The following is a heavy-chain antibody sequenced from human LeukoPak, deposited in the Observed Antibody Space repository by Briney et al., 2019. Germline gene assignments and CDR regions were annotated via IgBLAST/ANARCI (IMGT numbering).Heavy chain of an antibody. D-gene: IGHD5-18*01. V-gene: IGHV4-4*07. CDR1: GGSISSYY. Sequence: PSETLSLTCTVSGGSISSYYWSWIRQPAGKGLEWIGYIYTSGSTNYNPSLKSRVTISVDTSKNQFSLTLSSVTAADTAVYYCARGQKYRNGYTVTELGSGYFDYWGQGTLVTVSS. CDR2: IYTSGST. J-gene: IGHJ4*02. CDR3: ARGQKYRNGYTVTELGSGYFDY.